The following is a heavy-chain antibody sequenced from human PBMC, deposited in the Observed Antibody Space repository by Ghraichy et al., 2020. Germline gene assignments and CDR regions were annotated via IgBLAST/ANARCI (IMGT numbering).Heavy chain of an antibody. CDR1: GGTFSSYA. D-gene: IGHD6-6*01. J-gene: IGHJ3*02. CDR3: ASHSSIAALGGAFDI. CDR2: IIPIFGTA. Sequence: SVKVSCKASGGTFSSYAISWVRQAPGQGLEWMGGIIPIFGTANYAQKFQGRVTITADESTSTAYMELSSLRSEDTAVYYCASHSSIAALGGAFDIWGQGTMVTVSS. V-gene: IGHV1-69*13.